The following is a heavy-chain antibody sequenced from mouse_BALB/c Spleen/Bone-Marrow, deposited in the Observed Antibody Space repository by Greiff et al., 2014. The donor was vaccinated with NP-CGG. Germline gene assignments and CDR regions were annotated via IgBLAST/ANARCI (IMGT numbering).Heavy chain of an antibody. D-gene: IGHD4-1*01. Sequence: SSTIFYADTVKGRFTISRDNPKNTLFLQMTSLRSEDTAMYYCARGGNWEDFDYWGQGTTLTVSS. CDR3: ARGGNWEDFDY. J-gene: IGHJ2*01. CDR2: SSTI. V-gene: IGHV5-17*02.